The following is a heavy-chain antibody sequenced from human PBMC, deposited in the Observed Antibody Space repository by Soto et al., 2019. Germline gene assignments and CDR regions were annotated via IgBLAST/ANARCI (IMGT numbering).Heavy chain of an antibody. V-gene: IGHV4-31*03. CDR1: GGSISSGGYY. CDR2: IYYSGST. D-gene: IGHD4-17*01. J-gene: IGHJ4*02. Sequence: SATLSLTCTVSGGSISSGGYYWSWIRQHPGKGMEWIGYIYYSGSTYYNPSLKSRVTISVDTSKNQFSLKLSSVTAADTAVYYCARDGHYDDYVLDYWGQGTLVTVSS. CDR3: ARDGHYDDYVLDY.